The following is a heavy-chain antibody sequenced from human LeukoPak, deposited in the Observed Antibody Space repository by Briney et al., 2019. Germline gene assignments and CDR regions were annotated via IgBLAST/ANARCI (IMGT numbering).Heavy chain of an antibody. CDR2: IYSGGST. D-gene: IGHD1-26*01. CDR1: GFIVSSNY. CDR3: AKLRWSGSYYRNDFDY. Sequence: EGSLRLSCAVSGFIVSSNYMSWVRQAPGKGLEWVSVIYSGGSTYYADSVKGRFTISRDNSKNTLYLQMNSLRAEDTAVYYCAKLRWSGSYYRNDFDYWGQGTLVTVSS. J-gene: IGHJ4*02. V-gene: IGHV3-53*01.